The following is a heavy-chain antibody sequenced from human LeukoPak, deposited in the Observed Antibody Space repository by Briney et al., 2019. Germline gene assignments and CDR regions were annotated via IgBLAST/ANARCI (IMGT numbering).Heavy chain of an antibody. CDR3: AKYLWGNCSSTSCYFDY. CDR1: GFTFSSYG. CDR2: IRYDGSNK. Sequence: PGGSLRLSCAASGFTFSSYGMHWVRQAPGKGLEWVAFIRYDGSNKYYADSVKGRFTFSRDNSKNTLYLQMNSLRAEDTAVYYCAKYLWGNCSSTSCYFDYWGQGTLVTVSS. D-gene: IGHD2-2*01. J-gene: IGHJ4*02. V-gene: IGHV3-30*02.